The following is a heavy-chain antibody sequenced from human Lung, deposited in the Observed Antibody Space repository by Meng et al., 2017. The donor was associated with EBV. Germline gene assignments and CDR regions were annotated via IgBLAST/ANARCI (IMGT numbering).Heavy chain of an antibody. CDR1: GGSLSGAY. Sequence: QVQLQQWGAGLLKPSETLSLTCAVNGGSLSGAYWNWIRQPPGKDLEWIGYISYSGATHYNPSLKSRLTISVDTAKNQFSLMLSSVTAADTAVYYCARRPTGIDYWGQGTLVTVSS. CDR3: ARRPTGIDY. CDR2: ISYSGAT. D-gene: IGHD2-8*02. V-gene: IGHV4-34*01. J-gene: IGHJ4*02.